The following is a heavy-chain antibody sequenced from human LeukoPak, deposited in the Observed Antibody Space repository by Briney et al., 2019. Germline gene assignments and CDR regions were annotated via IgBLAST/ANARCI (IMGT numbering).Heavy chain of an antibody. CDR1: GYTFTSYG. CDR3: ARDSPFIVVVPAAMNAFDI. CDR2: ISAYNGNT. J-gene: IGHJ3*02. D-gene: IGHD2-2*01. Sequence: ASVKVSCKASGYTFTSYGISWVRQAPGQGLEWMGWISAYNGNTNYAQKLQGRVTMTIDTSTSTAYMELRSLRSDDTAVYYCARDSPFIVVVPAAMNAFDIWGQGTMVTVSS. V-gene: IGHV1-18*01.